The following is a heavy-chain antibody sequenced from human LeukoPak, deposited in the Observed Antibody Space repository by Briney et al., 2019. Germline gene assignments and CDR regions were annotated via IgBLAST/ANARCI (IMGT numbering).Heavy chain of an antibody. J-gene: IGHJ4*02. CDR1: GFTFSRYA. D-gene: IGHD1-1*01. Sequence: GGSLRLSCAASGFTFSRYAMSWVRQAPGKGLEWVSGISASGGSTYYADSVKGRFTISRDTSKNTLYVQMNSLRAEDTAVYYCARKTGTTGEAFDYWGQGTQVTVSS. V-gene: IGHV3-23*01. CDR3: ARKTGTTGEAFDY. CDR2: ISASGGST.